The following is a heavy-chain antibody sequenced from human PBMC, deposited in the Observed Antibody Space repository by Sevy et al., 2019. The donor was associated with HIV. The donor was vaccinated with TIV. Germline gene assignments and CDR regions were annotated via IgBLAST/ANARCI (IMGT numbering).Heavy chain of an antibody. CDR1: GGSISSYY. V-gene: IGHV4-4*07. J-gene: IGHJ5*02. D-gene: IGHD2-2*01. CDR3: AVVRPSVFVVVPAAMLWWFDP. Sequence: SETLSLTCTVSGGSISSYYWSWIRQPAGKGLEWIGRIYTSGSTNYNPSLKSRVTMSVDTSKNQFSLKLSSVTAADTAVYYCAVVRPSVFVVVPAAMLWWFDPWGQGTLVTVSS. CDR2: IYTSGST.